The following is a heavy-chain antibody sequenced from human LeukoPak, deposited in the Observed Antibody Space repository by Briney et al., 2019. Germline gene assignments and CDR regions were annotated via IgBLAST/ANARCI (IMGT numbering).Heavy chain of an antibody. CDR2: IWYDGRKE. CDR1: GFTFTSYG. CDR3: ARLGSSWSSDY. J-gene: IGHJ4*02. Sequence: GGSLRLSCAASGFTFTSYGMHWVRQAPGKGLEWVALIWYDGRKEYYADSVKGRFTISRDDSRNTLYLQMDGLRAEDTAVYYCARLGSSWSSDYWGQGTLVAVSS. V-gene: IGHV3-33*01. D-gene: IGHD6-13*01.